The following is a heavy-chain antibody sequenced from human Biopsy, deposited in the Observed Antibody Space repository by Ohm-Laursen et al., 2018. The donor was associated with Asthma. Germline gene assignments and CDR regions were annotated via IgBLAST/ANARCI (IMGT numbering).Heavy chain of an antibody. J-gene: IGHJ3*02. CDR3: ARTHERWTSIQDDALDI. V-gene: IGHV3-30*03. CDR1: GFTFSIYD. Sequence: SLRLSCAASGFTFSIYDIHWVRQAPGKGLEWVAVISYDGGNKFYGDSVKGRFTLSRDNSRNTLDLQMNSLRVEDTAIYYCARTHERWTSIQDDALDIWGQGTMVIVSS. D-gene: IGHD4-23*01. CDR2: ISYDGGNK.